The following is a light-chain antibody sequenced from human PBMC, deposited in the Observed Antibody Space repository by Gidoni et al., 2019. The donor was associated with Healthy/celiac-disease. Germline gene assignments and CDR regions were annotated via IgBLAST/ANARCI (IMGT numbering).Light chain of an antibody. Sequence: DIQMTQSPSTLSASVGDRVTITCRASQSISSWLAWYQQKPGKAPKLLIYKASSLESGVPSRFSGSGSGTEFTLTISSLQPDDFATYYCQQYNSYSPIFGGXTKVEIK. J-gene: IGKJ4*01. CDR2: KAS. CDR1: QSISSW. V-gene: IGKV1-5*03. CDR3: QQYNSYSPI.